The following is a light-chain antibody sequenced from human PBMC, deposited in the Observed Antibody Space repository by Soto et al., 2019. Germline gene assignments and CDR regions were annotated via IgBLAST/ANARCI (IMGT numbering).Light chain of an antibody. CDR2: KVS. J-gene: IGKJ2*03. CDR1: QSLLYRDGNTY. Sequence: VVLTQSPLSLPVTLGQPASISCRSSQSLLYRDGNTYLNWFQQRPGQSPRRLIYKVSDRDSGVPDRCSGSGSGTDFTLKISRVEAEDVGVYYCMQGTHWPPYSFGQGTKLEIK. V-gene: IGKV2-30*01. CDR3: MQGTHWPPYS.